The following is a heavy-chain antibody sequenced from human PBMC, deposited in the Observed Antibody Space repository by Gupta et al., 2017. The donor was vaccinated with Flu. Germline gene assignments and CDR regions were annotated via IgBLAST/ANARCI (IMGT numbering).Heavy chain of an antibody. CDR3: ARDHSGSYALSYFDN. J-gene: IGHJ4*02. D-gene: IGHD1-26*01. V-gene: IGHV3-33*01. CDR2: IWYDGDIK. Sequence: MHWVRQAPGKGLEWVAVIWYDGDIKYYADSVKGRLTISRDNSKNTLYLQMNSLRAEDTAVYYCARDHSGSYALSYFDNWGQGTLVTVSS.